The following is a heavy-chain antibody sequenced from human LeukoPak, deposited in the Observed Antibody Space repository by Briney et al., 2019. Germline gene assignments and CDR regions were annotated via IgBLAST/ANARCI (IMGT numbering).Heavy chain of an antibody. Sequence: PGGSLRLSCAASGFTFSSYSMNWVRQAPGKGLEWVSSISSSSSYIYYADSVKGRFTISRDNAKNSLYLQMNSLRAEDTAVYYCVRGEYYSTGSYAYWGQGTLVTVSS. D-gene: IGHD6-19*01. V-gene: IGHV3-21*01. CDR3: VRGEYYSTGSYAY. CDR1: GFTFSSYS. J-gene: IGHJ4*02. CDR2: ISSSSSYI.